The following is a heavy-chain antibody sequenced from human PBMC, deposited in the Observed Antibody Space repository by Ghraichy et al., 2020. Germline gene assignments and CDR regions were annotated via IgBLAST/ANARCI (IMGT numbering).Heavy chain of an antibody. D-gene: IGHD5-12*01. Sequence: SQTLSLTCAVYGGSFSGYYWSWIRQPPGKGLEWIGEINHSGSTNYNPSLKSRVTISVDTSKNQFSLKLSSVTAADTAVYYCARALIRYSGYDYSEGVDYWGQGTLVTVSS. J-gene: IGHJ4*02. CDR2: INHSGST. V-gene: IGHV4-34*01. CDR3: ARALIRYSGYDYSEGVDY. CDR1: GGSFSGYY.